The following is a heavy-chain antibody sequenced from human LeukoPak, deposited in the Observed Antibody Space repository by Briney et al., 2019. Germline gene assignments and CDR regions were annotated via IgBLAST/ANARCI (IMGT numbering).Heavy chain of an antibody. V-gene: IGHV4-34*01. D-gene: IGHD6-13*01. Sequence: PSETLSLTCAVYGGSFSGYYWSWIRQPPGKGLEWIGEINHSGSINYNPSLKSRVTISVDTSKNQFSLKLSSVTAADTAVYYCARRHSSSWYRAVWFDPWSQGTLVTVSS. CDR2: INHSGSI. CDR3: ARRHSSSWYRAVWFDP. J-gene: IGHJ5*02. CDR1: GGSFSGYY.